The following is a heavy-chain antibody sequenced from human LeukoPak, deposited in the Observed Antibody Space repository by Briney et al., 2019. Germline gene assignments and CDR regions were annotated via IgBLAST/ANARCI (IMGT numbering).Heavy chain of an antibody. CDR3: ARVAYYYDSSGYWDFDY. V-gene: IGHV3-21*01. D-gene: IGHD3-22*01. CDR2: ISSSKSYI. J-gene: IGHJ4*02. CDR1: GFTFSSYS. Sequence: GGSLRLSCAASGFTFSSYSMNWVRQAPGKGLEWVSFISSSKSYIYYADSVKGRFTISRDNAKNSLYLQMNSLRAEDTAVYYCARVAYYYDSSGYWDFDYWGQGTLVTVSS.